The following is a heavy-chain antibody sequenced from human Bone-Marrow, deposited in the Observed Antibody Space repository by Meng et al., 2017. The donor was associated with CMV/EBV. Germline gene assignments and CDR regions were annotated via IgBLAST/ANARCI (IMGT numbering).Heavy chain of an antibody. J-gene: IGHJ4*02. CDR1: GFTFSNYG. CDR2: IVSDGTRK. Sequence: GGSLRLSCAASGFTFSNYGMHWVRQAPGKGLEWVTYIVSDGTRKYYADSVKGRFTLSRDNSENTLFLQMNTLRADDTAVYYCVTGLMDHWGQGARVTVSS. V-gene: IGHV3-30*02. D-gene: IGHD6-19*01. CDR3: VTGLMDH.